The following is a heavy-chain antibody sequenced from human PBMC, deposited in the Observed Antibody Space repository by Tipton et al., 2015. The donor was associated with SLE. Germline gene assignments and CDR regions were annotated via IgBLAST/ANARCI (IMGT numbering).Heavy chain of an antibody. CDR3: ARHVRVEPHDAFDT. V-gene: IGHV4-39*07. D-gene: IGHD3-10*02. Sequence: TLSLTCTVSGGSISSSSYYWGWIRQPPGKGLEWIGSIYYSGSTYYNPSLKSRVTISVDTSKNQFSLKLGSVTAADTAVYYCARHVRVEPHDAFDTWSQGTMVTVSS. J-gene: IGHJ3*02. CDR1: GGSISSSSYY. CDR2: IYYSGST.